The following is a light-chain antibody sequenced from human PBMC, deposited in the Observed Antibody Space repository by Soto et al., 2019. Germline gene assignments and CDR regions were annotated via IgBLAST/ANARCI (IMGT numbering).Light chain of an antibody. J-gene: IGKJ5*01. CDR1: QSVSIY. CDR2: DAS. V-gene: IGKV3-11*01. Sequence: EIVLTQSPATLSLSPGERATLSCRASQSVSIYLAWYQQEPGQAPRLLIYDASNRATGIPARFSGSGSGTDFTLTISSLEPEDFAVYYCQQRFKWPPITFGQGTRLEIK. CDR3: QQRFKWPPIT.